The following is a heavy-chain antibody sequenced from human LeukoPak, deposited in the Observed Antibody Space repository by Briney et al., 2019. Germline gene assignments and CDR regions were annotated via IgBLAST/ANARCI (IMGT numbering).Heavy chain of an antibody. Sequence: GGSLRLSCTASGFTFSRYSMNWLRQAPGKGLEWVSYISSSSSTIYYADSVKGRFTISRDNAKNSLYLQMNSLRSEDTAVYYCAGGSSGWPYYFDYWGQGTLVTVSS. J-gene: IGHJ4*02. D-gene: IGHD3-22*01. CDR3: AGGSSGWPYYFDY. V-gene: IGHV3-48*01. CDR2: ISSSSSTI. CDR1: GFTFSRYS.